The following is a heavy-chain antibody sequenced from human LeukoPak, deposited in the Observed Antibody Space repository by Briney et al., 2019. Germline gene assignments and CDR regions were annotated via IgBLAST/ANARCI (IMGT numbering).Heavy chain of an antibody. J-gene: IGHJ3*02. D-gene: IGHD2-21*02. Sequence: GGSLRLSCAASGFTFSSYSMNWVRQAPGKGLEWVSSISSSSSCIYYADSVKGRFTISRDNAKNSLYLQMNSLRAEDTAVYYCAREPVVVTAAASDIWDQGTMVTVSS. V-gene: IGHV3-21*01. CDR3: AREPVVVTAAASDI. CDR2: ISSSSSCI. CDR1: GFTFSSYS.